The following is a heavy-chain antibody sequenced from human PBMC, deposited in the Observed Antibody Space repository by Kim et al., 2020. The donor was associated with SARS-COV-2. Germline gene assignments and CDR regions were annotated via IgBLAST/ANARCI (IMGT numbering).Heavy chain of an antibody. CDR2: ISDSGDT. Sequence: SETLSLTCSVSGDSITSGGQYWSWVRQPPGQGLEWIGFISDSGDTYYTPSLRSRITISRDTSRNQFSLKVTSMTAADTGVYYCTRDSYGAYGDFYYVAFWGQGALGPVSS. J-gene: IGHJ4*02. D-gene: IGHD3-10*02. CDR3: TRDSYGAYGDFYYVAF. V-gene: IGHV4-30-4*01. CDR1: GDSITSGGQY.